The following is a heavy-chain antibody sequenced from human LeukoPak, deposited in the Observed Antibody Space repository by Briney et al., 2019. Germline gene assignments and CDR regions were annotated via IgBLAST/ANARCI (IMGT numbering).Heavy chain of an antibody. D-gene: IGHD1-1*01. J-gene: IGHJ4*02. CDR2: IHSGGSS. CDR3: ARGPPVGNFIDF. CDR1: GFTVSHNY. V-gene: IGHV3-53*01. Sequence: GSLRLSCTASGFTVSHNYMHWVRQAPGKGLEWVSVIHSGGSSYHADSVKGRFTISRDNSKNTVFLQLNSLRAEDTAVYYCARGPPVGNFIDFWGQGPLVTVSS.